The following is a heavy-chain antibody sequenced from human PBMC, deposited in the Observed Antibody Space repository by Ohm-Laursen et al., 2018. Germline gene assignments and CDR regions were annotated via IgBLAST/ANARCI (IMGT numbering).Heavy chain of an antibody. V-gene: IGHV3-33*06. CDR3: ANLYSSSNFDY. Sequence: SLRLSCAASGFTFGAFGMHWVRQAPGKGLEWVAVIWYDGVNKYYSDSVKGRFTVSRDNSKNTLYLQMNSLRAEDTAVYYCANLYSSSNFDYWGQGTLVTVSS. CDR1: GFTFGAFG. J-gene: IGHJ4*02. CDR2: IWYDGVNK. D-gene: IGHD6-13*01.